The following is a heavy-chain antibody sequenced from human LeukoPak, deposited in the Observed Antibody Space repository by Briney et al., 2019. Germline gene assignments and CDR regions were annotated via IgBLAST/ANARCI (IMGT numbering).Heavy chain of an antibody. V-gene: IGHV3-11*04. CDR2: ISSSGSTI. D-gene: IGHD6-6*01. J-gene: IGHJ5*02. CDR1: GFTFSDYY. CDR3: ARDPVSIAARFEWFDP. Sequence: PGGSLRLSCAASGFTFSDYYMSWIRQAPGKGLEWVSYISSSGSTIYYADSVKGRFTISRDNAKNSLYLQMNSLRAEDTAVYYCARDPVSIAARFEWFDPWGQGTLVTVSS.